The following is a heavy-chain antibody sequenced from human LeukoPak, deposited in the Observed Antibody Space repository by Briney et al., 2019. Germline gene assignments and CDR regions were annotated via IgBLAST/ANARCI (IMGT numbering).Heavy chain of an antibody. Sequence: GGSLRLSCAASGFXFSSYWISWVRQAPGKGLEWVANIKQDGSEKYYVDSVKGRFTISRDNAKNSLYLQMNSLRAEDTAVYYCARDRRSSGQGFDYWGQGTLVTVSS. CDR3: ARDRRSSGQGFDY. CDR1: GFXFSSYW. CDR2: IKQDGSEK. J-gene: IGHJ4*02. D-gene: IGHD6-19*01. V-gene: IGHV3-7*04.